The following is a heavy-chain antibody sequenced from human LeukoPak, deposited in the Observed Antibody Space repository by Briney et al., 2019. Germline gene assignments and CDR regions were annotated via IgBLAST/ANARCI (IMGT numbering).Heavy chain of an antibody. V-gene: IGHV3-53*01. CDR1: GFTVSSNY. D-gene: IGHD2-15*01. J-gene: IGHJ5*02. CDR3: ARDPRNVGLAP. CDR2: IYSDGST. Sequence: PGGSLRLSCAASGFTVSSNYMSWVRQAPGKGLEWVSVIYSDGSTYYADSVKGRFTISRDNSKNTLYLQMNSLRVEDTAVYYCARDPRNVGLAPWGQGTLVTVSS.